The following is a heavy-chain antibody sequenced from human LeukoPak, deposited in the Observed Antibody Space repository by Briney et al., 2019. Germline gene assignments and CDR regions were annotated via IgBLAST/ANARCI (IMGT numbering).Heavy chain of an antibody. V-gene: IGHV3-23*01. J-gene: IGHJ4*02. D-gene: IGHD2-15*01. CDR2: ISTSGGST. CDR3: AKGLLRYFDY. Sequence: GGSLRVSCAASGFPFNSYAMSWVRQARGKGLEWVSTISTSGGSTYYADSVKGRFTISRDNSKNTLYLQMSSLRAEDTAVYYCAKGLLRYFDYWGQGTLVTVSS. CDR1: GFPFNSYA.